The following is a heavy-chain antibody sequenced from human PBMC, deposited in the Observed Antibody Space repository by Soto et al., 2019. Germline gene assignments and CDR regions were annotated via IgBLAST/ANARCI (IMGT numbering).Heavy chain of an antibody. J-gene: IGHJ5*02. V-gene: IGHV3-48*02. CDR3: ATDADLNRFAP. Sequence: EVQLVESGGGLVQPGGSLRLSCAASGFTFSSYSMNWVRQAPGKGLEWVSYISSSSSTIYYADSVKGRFTISRDNAKNSLYLPMNSLRDEDTAVYYCATDADLNRFAPWGQGTLVTVSS. CDR1: GFTFSSYS. CDR2: ISSSSSTI.